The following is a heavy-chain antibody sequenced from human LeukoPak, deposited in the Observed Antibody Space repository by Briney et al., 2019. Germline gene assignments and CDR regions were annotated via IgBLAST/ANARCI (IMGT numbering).Heavy chain of an antibody. D-gene: IGHD5-12*01. CDR3: ASMTYSGYDDDAFDI. V-gene: IGHV3-48*02. J-gene: IGHJ3*02. CDR2: ISSSSSTI. Sequence: GGSLRLSCAASGFTFSSYSMNWVRQAPGKGLEWVSYISSSSSTIYYADSVKGRFTISRDNAKNSLYLQMNSLRDEDTAVYYCASMTYSGYDDDAFDIWGQGTMVSVSS. CDR1: GFTFSSYS.